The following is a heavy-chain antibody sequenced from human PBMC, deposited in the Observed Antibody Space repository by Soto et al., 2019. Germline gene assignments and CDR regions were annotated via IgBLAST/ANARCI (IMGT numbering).Heavy chain of an antibody. D-gene: IGHD3-10*01. CDR2: IHYTGSI. CDR3: ARGPYGSGIRSPYYNYYMDV. Sequence: QVQLQQSGPGLVEPSQTLSLTCAVSGGSISSEYFHWTWIRQSPGKGLEWIGYIHYTGSIMYNPSFKSRLTMAVDTTKNQFSLRLSAVTAADTAVYYCARGPYGSGIRSPYYNYYMDVWGKGTTVTVSS. CDR1: GGSISSEYFH. V-gene: IGHV4-30-4*08. J-gene: IGHJ6*03.